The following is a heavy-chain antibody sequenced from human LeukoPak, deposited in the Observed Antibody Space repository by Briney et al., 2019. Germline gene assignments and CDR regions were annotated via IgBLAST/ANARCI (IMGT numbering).Heavy chain of an antibody. J-gene: IGHJ4*02. CDR2: IYYSET. CDR1: GGSVSNYY. V-gene: IGHV4-59*02. Sequence: SETLSLTCTVSGGSVSNYYGSWIRQSPGKGLEWIGYIYYSETSYNPSLKSRVTISADTSKNQFSLKLYSVTAADTAVYYGATRKLGNDYWGQGTLVTVSS. CDR3: ATRKLGNDY. D-gene: IGHD7-27*01.